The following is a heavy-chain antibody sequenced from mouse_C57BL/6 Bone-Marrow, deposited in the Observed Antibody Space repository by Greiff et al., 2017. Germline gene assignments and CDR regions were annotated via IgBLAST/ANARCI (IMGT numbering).Heavy chain of an antibody. J-gene: IGHJ4*01. CDR3: AREGLYYAMDY. Sequence: EVQLMESGGDLVKPGGSLKLSCAASGFTFSSYCMSWVRQTPDKRLEWVATISSGGSYTYYPDSVKGRFTISRDNAKNTQYLQMSSLKSEDTAMYYCAREGLYYAMDYWGQGTSVTVSS. CDR2: ISSGGSYT. V-gene: IGHV5-6*01. D-gene: IGHD2-4*01. CDR1: GFTFSSYC.